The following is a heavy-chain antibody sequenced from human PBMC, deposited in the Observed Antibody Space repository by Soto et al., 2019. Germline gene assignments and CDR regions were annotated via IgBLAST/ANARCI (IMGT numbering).Heavy chain of an antibody. CDR1: GDSINNNYY. Sequence: SETLSLTCAVSGDSINNNYYWGWIRKPPGKGLEWIASIYNTVSTHYNPSLRSRVTISIDTSKNQFSLQLSSVTAADTAVYYCARNSSGWSFDSWGQGARVTVYS. CDR2: IYNTVST. J-gene: IGHJ4*02. D-gene: IGHD6-19*01. CDR3: ARNSSGWSFDS. V-gene: IGHV4-38-2*01.